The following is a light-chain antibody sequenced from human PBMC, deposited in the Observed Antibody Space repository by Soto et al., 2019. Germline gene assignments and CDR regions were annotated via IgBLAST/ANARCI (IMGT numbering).Light chain of an antibody. CDR1: QSVSNSY. CDR2: GAS. CDR3: QQYGSAPPWT. V-gene: IGKV3-20*01. J-gene: IGKJ1*01. Sequence: EIVLTQSPGTLSLSPGDGATLSCRASQSVSNSYLAWYQQKPGQAPRLLIYGASSRATGIPDRFSGSGSWTDFTLTIRRLEPEDFTGYYCQQYGSAPPWTCGQGTKVDIK.